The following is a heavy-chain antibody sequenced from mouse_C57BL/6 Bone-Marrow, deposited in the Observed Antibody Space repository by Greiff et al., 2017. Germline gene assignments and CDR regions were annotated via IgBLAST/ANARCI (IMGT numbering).Heavy chain of an antibody. D-gene: IGHD3-3*01. CDR2: FDPENGDT. CDR3: TTGTGY. V-gene: IGHV14-4*01. Sequence: EVQLVESGAELVRPGASVKLSCTASGFNIKADYMHWVKQRPEQGLEWIGRFDPENGDTEYASKFQGTATITAATSSHTAYLQLSTLPSENTPVYYCTTGTGYWGQGTTLTVSS. J-gene: IGHJ2*01. CDR1: GFNIKADY.